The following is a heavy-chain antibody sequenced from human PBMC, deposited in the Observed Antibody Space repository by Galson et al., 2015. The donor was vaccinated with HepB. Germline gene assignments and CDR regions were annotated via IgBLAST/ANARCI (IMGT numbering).Heavy chain of an antibody. CDR2: ITPFNGNT. J-gene: IGHJ4*02. CDR1: GYTFTYRY. D-gene: IGHD6-19*01. Sequence: SVKVSCKASGYTFTYRYLHWVRQAPGQALEWMGWITPFNGNTNYAQKFQDRVTITRDRSMSTAYMELSSLRSEDTAMYYCASGGIAVAGPFDYWGQGTLVTVSS. CDR3: ASGGIAVAGPFDY. V-gene: IGHV1-45*02.